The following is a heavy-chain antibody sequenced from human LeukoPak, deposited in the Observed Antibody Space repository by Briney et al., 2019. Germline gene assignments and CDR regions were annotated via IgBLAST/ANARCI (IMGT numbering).Heavy chain of an antibody. CDR2: VSYDGTNK. CDR1: GFSFSSHA. CDR3: AKDRSTYYYDSSGFYPDAFDI. D-gene: IGHD3-22*01. J-gene: IGHJ3*02. V-gene: IGHV3-30-3*01. Sequence: GRSLRLSCAAFGFSFSSHAMHWVRQAPGKGLEWVAVVSYDGTNKYYADSVKGRFTISRDNPKNTLYLQMNSLRVEDTAVYYCAKDRSTYYYDSSGFYPDAFDIWGQGTMVTVSS.